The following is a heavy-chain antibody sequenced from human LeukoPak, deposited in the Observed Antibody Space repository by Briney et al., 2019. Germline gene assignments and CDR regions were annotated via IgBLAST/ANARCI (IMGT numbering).Heavy chain of an antibody. CDR3: ARELYGLGITFGGVTIDAFDI. CDR1: GYTLTELS. Sequence: SVKVSCKVSGYTLTELSMHWVRQAPGQGLEWMGGIIPIFGTANYAQKFQGRVTITADESTSTAYMELSSLRSEDTAVYYCARELYGLGITFGGVTIDAFDIWGQGTMVTVSS. V-gene: IGHV1-69*13. J-gene: IGHJ3*02. CDR2: IIPIFGTA. D-gene: IGHD3-16*01.